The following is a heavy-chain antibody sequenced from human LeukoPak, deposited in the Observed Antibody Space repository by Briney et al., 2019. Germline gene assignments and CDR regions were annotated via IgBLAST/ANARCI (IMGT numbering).Heavy chain of an antibody. D-gene: IGHD4-11*01. CDR1: GFTFSNYW. V-gene: IGHV3-74*01. J-gene: IGHJ6*04. CDR3: GRDNNYKVDV. Sequence: PGGSLRPSCADSGFTFSNYWMLWVRQAPGKGLVWVSNIKSDGSFTNYADSVRGRFTISRDNAKNTLYLQMNSLRAEDTAVYYCGRDNNYKVDVWGKGTTVTVSS. CDR2: IKSDGSFT.